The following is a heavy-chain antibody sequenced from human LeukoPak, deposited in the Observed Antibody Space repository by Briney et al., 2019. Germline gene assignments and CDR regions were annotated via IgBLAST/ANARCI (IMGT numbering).Heavy chain of an antibody. CDR1: GGTFSCYA. D-gene: IGHD3-10*01. CDR2: IIPILGIA. CDR3: ARDSVRYGSGSYYAY. Sequence: SVKGSCKASGGTFSCYAISWVRQAPGQGLEWMGRIIPILGIANYAQKFQGRVTITADKSTSTAYMELSSLRSEDTAVYYCARDSVRYGSGSYYAYWGQGTLVTVSS. J-gene: IGHJ4*02. V-gene: IGHV1-69*04.